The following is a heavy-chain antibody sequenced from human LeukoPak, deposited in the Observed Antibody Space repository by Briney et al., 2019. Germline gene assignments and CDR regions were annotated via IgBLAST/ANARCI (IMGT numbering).Heavy chain of an antibody. CDR2: ISYDGGNK. V-gene: IGHV3-30-3*01. CDR3: ARGGDSSSWYYFDY. Sequence: SCAASGFTFSSYAMHWVRQAPGKGLEWVAVISYDGGNKYYADSVKGRFTISRDNSKNTLYLQMNSLRAEDTAVYYCARGGDSSSWYYFDYWGQGTLVTVSS. J-gene: IGHJ4*02. D-gene: IGHD6-13*01. CDR1: GFTFSSYA.